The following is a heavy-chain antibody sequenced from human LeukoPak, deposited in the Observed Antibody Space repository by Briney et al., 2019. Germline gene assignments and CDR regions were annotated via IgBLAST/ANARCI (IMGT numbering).Heavy chain of an antibody. V-gene: IGHV4-59*12. D-gene: IGHD3-10*02. CDR3: ARAFTVSSLYYFDY. J-gene: IGHJ4*02. CDR2: IYYSGST. Sequence: SETPSLTCTVSGGSISSYYWSWIRQPPGKGLEWIGYIYYSGSTYYNPSLKSRVTISVDTSKNQFSLKLSSVTAADTAVYYCARAFTVSSLYYFDYWGQGTLVTVSS. CDR1: GGSISSYY.